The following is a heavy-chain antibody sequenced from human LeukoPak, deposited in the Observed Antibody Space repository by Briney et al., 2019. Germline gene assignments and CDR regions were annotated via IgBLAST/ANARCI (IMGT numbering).Heavy chain of an antibody. V-gene: IGHV3-7*03. J-gene: IGHJ6*02. Sequence: GGSLRLSCAASGFTFSNYWMTWVRQAPGKGLEWVANINRDGSERYYVDSVKGRFTISRDDTKSSLYLQMNSLRAEDTAVYYCARRNAMDVWGQGTTVIVFS. CDR2: INRDGSER. CDR1: GFTFSNYW. CDR3: ARRNAMDV.